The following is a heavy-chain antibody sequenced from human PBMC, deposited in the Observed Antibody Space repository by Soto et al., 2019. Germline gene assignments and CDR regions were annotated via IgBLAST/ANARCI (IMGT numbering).Heavy chain of an antibody. Sequence: QVQLVESGGGVVQPGRSLRLSCAASGFTLSSYGMHWVRQAPGKGLEWVAVRSYDGSNKYYADSVKGRFTISRDNSKNTLYLQMNSLRAEDTAVYYCAKDRRYCSSTSCYQPYYYGMDVWGQGTTVTVSS. V-gene: IGHV3-30*18. CDR3: AKDRRYCSSTSCYQPYYYGMDV. CDR2: RSYDGSNK. D-gene: IGHD2-2*01. CDR1: GFTLSSYG. J-gene: IGHJ6*02.